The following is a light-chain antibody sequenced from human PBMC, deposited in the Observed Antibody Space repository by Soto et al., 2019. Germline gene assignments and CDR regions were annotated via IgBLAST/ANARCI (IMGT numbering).Light chain of an antibody. CDR1: QSVSSY. CDR3: QQRSNWPPKGT. V-gene: IGKV3-11*01. Sequence: IVLTQSPATLSLSPGERATLSCRASQSVSSYLAWYQQKPGQAPRLLIYDASNRATGIPARFSGSGSGTDFTLTISSLEPEDFAVYYCQQRSNWPPKGTFGQGTKVEIK. J-gene: IGKJ1*01. CDR2: DAS.